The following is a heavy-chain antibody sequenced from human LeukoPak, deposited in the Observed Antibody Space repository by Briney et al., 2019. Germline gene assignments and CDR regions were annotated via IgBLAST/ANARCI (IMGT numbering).Heavy chain of an antibody. J-gene: IGHJ3*02. D-gene: IGHD4-17*01. V-gene: IGHV3-21*01. Sequence: GGSSRLSCAASGFTFTNYRMTWVRQAPGKGLEWVSSISSTSGYIFYADSVQGRFTISRDNAKSSLYLQMNSLRAEDTAVYYCARENGDYPDAFDIWGQGTMVSVSS. CDR3: ARENGDYPDAFDI. CDR2: ISSTSGYI. CDR1: GFTFTNYR.